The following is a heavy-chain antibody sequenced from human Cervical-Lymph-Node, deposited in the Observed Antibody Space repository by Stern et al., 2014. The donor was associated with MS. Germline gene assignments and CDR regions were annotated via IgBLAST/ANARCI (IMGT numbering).Heavy chain of an antibody. CDR2: IYSTGST. Sequence: AQLVESGPGLVKPSQTVSLTCTVSGASVSSSGYYWSWIRQHPGKGLEWIVYIYSTGSTYYNPSLKGRVSISVDTSKNRFSLRLSSVTAADTAVYFCARGATINDFDFWGQGTLVTVSS. D-gene: IGHD5-12*01. V-gene: IGHV4-31*03. J-gene: IGHJ4*02. CDR1: GASVSSSGYY. CDR3: ARGATINDFDF.